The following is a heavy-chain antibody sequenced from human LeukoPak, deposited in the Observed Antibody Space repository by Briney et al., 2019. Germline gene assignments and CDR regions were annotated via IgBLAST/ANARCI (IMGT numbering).Heavy chain of an antibody. CDR3: ARGWTAVAAIYDY. J-gene: IGHJ4*02. V-gene: IGHV4-34*01. CDR1: GGSISSYY. CDR2: INHSGST. D-gene: IGHD6-19*01. Sequence: SETLSLTCTVSGGSISSYYWGWIRQPPGKGLEWIGEINHSGSTNYNPSLKSRVTISVDTSKNQFSLKLSSVTAADTAVYYCARGWTAVAAIYDYWGQGTLVTVSS.